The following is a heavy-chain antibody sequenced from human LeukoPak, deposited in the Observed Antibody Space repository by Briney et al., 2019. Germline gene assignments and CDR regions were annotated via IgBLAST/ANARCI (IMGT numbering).Heavy chain of an antibody. CDR1: GGPISSGGYY. V-gene: IGHV4-31*03. CDR3: ARDRLANDFWSGYSD. CDR2: IYYSGST. J-gene: IGHJ4*02. D-gene: IGHD3-3*01. Sequence: SQTLSLTCTVSGGPISSGGYYWSWIRQHPGKGLEWIGYIYYSGSTYYNPSLKSRVTISVDTSKNQFSLKLSSVTAADTAVYYCARDRLANDFWSGYSDWGQGTLVTVSS.